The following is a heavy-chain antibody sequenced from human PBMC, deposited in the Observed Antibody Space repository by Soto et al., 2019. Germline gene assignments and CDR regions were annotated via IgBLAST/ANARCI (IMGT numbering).Heavy chain of an antibody. V-gene: IGHV1-69*12. CDR1: GGTFSNYA. D-gene: IGHD4-4*01. CDR2: IIPIFGTA. Sequence: QVQLVQSGAEVKKPGSSVKVSCKASGGTFSNYAISWVRQAPGQGLEWMGGIIPIFGTADYAQKFQGRVTITADESTSTAYMELSSLTSEDTAVYYSARDGGVYDYSPFDYWGQGTLVTVSS. J-gene: IGHJ4*02. CDR3: ARDGGVYDYSPFDY.